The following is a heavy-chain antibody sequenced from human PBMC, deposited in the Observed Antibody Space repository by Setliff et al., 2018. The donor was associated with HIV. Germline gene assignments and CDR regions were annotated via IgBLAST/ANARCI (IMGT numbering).Heavy chain of an antibody. V-gene: IGHV4-38-2*01. CDR1: GYSISSGYY. D-gene: IGHD6-19*01. CDR2: IYHSGST. J-gene: IGHJ3*02. CDR3: ARRNSGWYDAFDI. Sequence: SETLSLTCAVSGYSISSGYYWGWIRQPAGKGLEWIGSIYHSGSTYYNPSLKSRVTISVDTSKNQFSLKLSSVTAADTAVYHCARRNSGWYDAFDIWGQGTMVTVSS.